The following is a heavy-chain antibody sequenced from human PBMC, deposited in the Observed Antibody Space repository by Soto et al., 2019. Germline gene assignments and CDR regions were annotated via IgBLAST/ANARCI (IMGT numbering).Heavy chain of an antibody. Sequence: GASVKVSCKASGYTFTSYYMHWVRQAPGQGLEWMGIINPSGGSTSNAQKFQGRVTMTRDTSTSTVYMEMSSLRSEDTALYYCARDLAAGGGYDNVYDYWGQGTLVTVSS. D-gene: IGHD5-12*01. J-gene: IGHJ4*02. CDR3: ARDLAAGGGYDNVYDY. CDR1: GYTFTSYY. V-gene: IGHV1-46*01. CDR2: INPSGGST.